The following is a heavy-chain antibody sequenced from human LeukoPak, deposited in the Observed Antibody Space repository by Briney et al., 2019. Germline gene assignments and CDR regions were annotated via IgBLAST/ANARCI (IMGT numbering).Heavy chain of an antibody. CDR1: GFTVSSNY. CDR2: ISTSGTT. V-gene: IGHV3-66*01. J-gene: IGHJ6*02. Sequence: PGGSLRLSCAASGFTVSSNYMSWVRQAPGKGLEWVSIISTSGTTSYADSVKGRFTISRDNSRNTLYLQVNSLRAEDTAVYYCATRGAPGYYYGMDVWGQGTTVTVSS. D-gene: IGHD1-26*01. CDR3: ATRGAPGYYYGMDV.